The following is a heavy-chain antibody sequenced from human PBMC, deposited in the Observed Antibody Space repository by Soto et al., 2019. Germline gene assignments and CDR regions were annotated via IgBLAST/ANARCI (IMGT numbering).Heavy chain of an antibody. J-gene: IGHJ5*02. D-gene: IGHD3-3*01. CDR3: ARGPWYYDFWSGSLARASLFEP. CDR2: INHSGST. Sequence: SETLSLTCAVYGGSFSGYYWSWIRQPPGKGLEWIGEINHSGSTNYNPSLKSRVTISVDTSKNQFSLKLSSVTAADTAVYYCARGPWYYDFWSGSLARASLFEPWGQGTLVTVSS. CDR1: GGSFSGYY. V-gene: IGHV4-34*01.